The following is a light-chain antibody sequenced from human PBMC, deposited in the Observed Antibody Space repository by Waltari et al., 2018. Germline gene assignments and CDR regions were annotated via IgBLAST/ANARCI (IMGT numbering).Light chain of an antibody. CDR1: PGISSY. J-gene: IGKJ1*01. Sequence: AIRITQSPSSLSASTGDRVTITCRASPGISSYLAWYQQQPGKAPKLLIYAASTLQSGVPSRFSGSGSGTDFTLTVSCLQSEVFATYYCPRYYSYAQGPFGPGPKVA. CDR2: AAS. CDR3: PRYYSYAQGP. V-gene: IGKV1-8*01.